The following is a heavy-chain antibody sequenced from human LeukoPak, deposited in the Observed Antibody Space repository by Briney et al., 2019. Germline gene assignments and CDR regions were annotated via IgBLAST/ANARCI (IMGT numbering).Heavy chain of an antibody. CDR2: IYPGDSDT. Sequence: PGESLKISCKGSGYSFTSYWIGWVRQMPGKGLEWMGIIYPGDSDTRYSPSFQGQVTISADKSISTDYLQWSSLKASDTAMYYCARQVLYSSGWTNIDYWGQGTLVTVSS. CDR1: GYSFTSYW. D-gene: IGHD6-19*01. J-gene: IGHJ4*02. CDR3: ARQVLYSSGWTNIDY. V-gene: IGHV5-51*01.